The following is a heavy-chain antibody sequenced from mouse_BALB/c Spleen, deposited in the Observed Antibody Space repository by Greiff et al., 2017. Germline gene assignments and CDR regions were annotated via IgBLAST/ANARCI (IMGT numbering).Heavy chain of an antibody. V-gene: IGHV1-63*02. D-gene: IGHD2-14*01. CDR1: GYTFTNYW. J-gene: IGHJ3*01. Sequence: QVHVKQSGAELVRPGTSVKISCKASGYTFTNYWLGWVKQRPGHGLEWIGDIYPGGGYTNYNEKFKGKATLTADTSSSTAYMQLSSLTSEDSAVYFCASGGYRYDRVLLFAYWGQGTLVTVSA. CDR3: ASGGYRYDRVLLFAY. CDR2: IYPGGGYT.